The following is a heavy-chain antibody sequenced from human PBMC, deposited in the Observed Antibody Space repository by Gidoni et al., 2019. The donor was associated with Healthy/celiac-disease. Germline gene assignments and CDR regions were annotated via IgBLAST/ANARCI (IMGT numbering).Heavy chain of an antibody. CDR1: GCTFNGYE. D-gene: IGHD3-10*01. V-gene: IGHV1-2*04. CDR2: ITPNIGVT. Sequence: QVQLVQAWAEGRTPAACVNGSRRASGCTFNGYEVHWVRHAPGQGLEGVGLITPNIGVTNYVQKWQGWVTMTRDTSSRTAYMALSRLRAADTAVYYWAWAAGSGYYYYMDVLGKAPTFTVPS. CDR3: AWAAGSGYYYYMDV. J-gene: IGHJ6*03.